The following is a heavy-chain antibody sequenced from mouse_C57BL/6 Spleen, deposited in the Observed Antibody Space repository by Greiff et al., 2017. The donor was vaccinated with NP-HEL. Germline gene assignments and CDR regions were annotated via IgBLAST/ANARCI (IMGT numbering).Heavy chain of an antibody. J-gene: IGHJ1*03. CDR2: ISDGGSYT. CDR3: ARDRRNWYFDV. Sequence: EVQRVESGGGLVKPGGSLKLSCAASGFTFSSYAMSWVRQTPEKRLEWVATISDGGSYTYYPDNVKGRFTISRDNAKNNLYLQMSHLKSEDTAMYYCARDRRNWYFDVWGTGTTVTVSS. CDR1: GFTFSSYA. V-gene: IGHV5-4*01.